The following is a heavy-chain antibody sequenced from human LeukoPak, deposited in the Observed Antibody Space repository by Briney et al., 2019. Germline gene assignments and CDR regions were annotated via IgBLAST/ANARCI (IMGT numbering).Heavy chain of an antibody. Sequence: PGGSLRLSCAASGFTFSSYVMHWVRQAPGKGLEWVAIISYDGSNEYYADSVKGRFTISRDNAKNSLYLQMNSLRAEDTAVYYCAREYYDSSGYYYFDYWGQGTLVTVSS. CDR3: AREYYDSSGYYYFDY. CDR1: GFTFSSYV. D-gene: IGHD3-22*01. J-gene: IGHJ4*02. CDR2: ISYDGSNE. V-gene: IGHV3-30*04.